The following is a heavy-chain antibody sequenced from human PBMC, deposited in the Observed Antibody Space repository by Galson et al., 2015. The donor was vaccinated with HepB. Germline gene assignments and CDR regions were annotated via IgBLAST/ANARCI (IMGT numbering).Heavy chain of an antibody. CDR1: GSTFSSYG. Sequence: SLRLSCAASGSTFSSYGMHWVRQAPGKGLEWVAVIWYDGSNKYYADSVKGRFTISRDNSKNTLYLQMNSLRAEDTAVYYCARVGPDIVVVTDLKPWWYFDLWGRGTLVTVSS. CDR2: IWYDGSNK. J-gene: IGHJ2*01. D-gene: IGHD2-21*02. V-gene: IGHV3-33*01. CDR3: ARVGPDIVVVTDLKPWWYFDL.